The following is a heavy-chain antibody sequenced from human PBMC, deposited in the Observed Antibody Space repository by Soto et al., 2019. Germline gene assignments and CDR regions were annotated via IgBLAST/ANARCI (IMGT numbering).Heavy chain of an antibody. J-gene: IGHJ6*02. Sequence: AASVKVSCKASGYTFTSYAMHRVRQAPGQRLEWMGWINAGNGNTKYSQKFQGRVTITRDTSASTAYMELSSLRSEDTAVYYCARDTVVTLGYYYYGMDVWGQGTTVTVSS. CDR1: GYTFTSYA. CDR3: ARDTVVTLGYYYYGMDV. D-gene: IGHD2-21*02. V-gene: IGHV1-3*01. CDR2: INAGNGNT.